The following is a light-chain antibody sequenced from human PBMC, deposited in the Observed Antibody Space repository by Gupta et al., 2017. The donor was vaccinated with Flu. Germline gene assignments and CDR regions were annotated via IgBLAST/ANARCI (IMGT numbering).Light chain of an antibody. V-gene: IGKV1-17*01. Sequence: DIQMTQSPSSLSASVGDRVTITCRASQGIRNALAWYKQKSGKAPKRLIYGATSLQSGVPSRFSGSGSGTDFTLTISSLQPEDFATYYCLHHDSYPLSFGGGTKVEIK. CDR3: LHHDSYPLS. J-gene: IGKJ4*01. CDR1: QGIRNA. CDR2: GAT.